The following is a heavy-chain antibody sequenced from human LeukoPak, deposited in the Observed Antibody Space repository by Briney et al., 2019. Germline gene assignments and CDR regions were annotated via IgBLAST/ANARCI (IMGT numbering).Heavy chain of an antibody. J-gene: IGHJ6*02. V-gene: IGHV1-8*01. CDR2: MNPNSGNT. Sequence: ASVKVSCKASGYTFTSYDINWVRQATGQGLEWMGWMNPNSGNTGYAQKFKGRVTMTRNTSISTAYMELSSLRSEDTAVYYCARGAESGYDGYYYYYYGMDVWGQGTTVTVSS. D-gene: IGHD5-12*01. CDR1: GYTFTSYD. CDR3: ARGAESGYDGYYYYYYGMDV.